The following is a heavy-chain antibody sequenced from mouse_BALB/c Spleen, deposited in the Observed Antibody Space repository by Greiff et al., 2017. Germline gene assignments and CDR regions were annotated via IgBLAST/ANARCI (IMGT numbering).Heavy chain of an antibody. CDR2: INSNGGST. CDR3: ARDPPYYYAMDY. V-gene: IGHV5-6-3*01. CDR1: GFTFSSYG. Sequence: DVKLVESGGGLVQPGGSLKLSCAASGFTFSSYGMSWVRQTPDKRLELVATINSNGGSTYYPDSVKGRFTISRDNAKNTLYLQMSSLKSEDTAMYYCARDPPYYYAMDYWGQGTSVTVSS. J-gene: IGHJ4*01.